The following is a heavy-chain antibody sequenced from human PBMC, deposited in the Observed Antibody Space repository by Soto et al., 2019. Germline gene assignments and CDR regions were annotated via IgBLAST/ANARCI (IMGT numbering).Heavy chain of an antibody. D-gene: IGHD1-26*01. CDR2: ISGSGGST. CDR1: GFTFSSYA. J-gene: IGHJ6*02. Sequence: GESLKISCAASGFTFSSYAMSWVRQAPGKGLEWVSAISGSGGSTYYADSVKGRFTISRDNSKNTLYLQMNSLRAEDTAVYYCAGPGGGATTYYYYGMDVWGQGTTVTVSS. CDR3: AGPGGGATTYYYYGMDV. V-gene: IGHV3-23*01.